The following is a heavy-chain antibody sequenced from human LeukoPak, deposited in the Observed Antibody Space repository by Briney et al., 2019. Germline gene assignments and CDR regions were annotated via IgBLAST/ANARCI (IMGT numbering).Heavy chain of an antibody. J-gene: IGHJ4*02. CDR2: FIPSLSIA. D-gene: IGHD5-12*01. V-gene: IGHV1-69*01. CDR3: ASSYSGYHY. CDR1: GGTFRRND. Sequence: SVKVSCKAFGGTFRRNDLTWVRQAPGQGLEWMGGFIPSLSIAHYAQKFKARVTITADESTTTVYMELRSLRSEDTAVYYCASSYSGYHYWGQGTLVTVSS.